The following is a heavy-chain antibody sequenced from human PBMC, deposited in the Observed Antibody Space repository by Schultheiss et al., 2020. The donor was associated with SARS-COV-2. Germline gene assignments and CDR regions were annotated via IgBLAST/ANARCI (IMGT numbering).Heavy chain of an antibody. CDR2: IKSKTDGGTT. J-gene: IGHJ3*02. D-gene: IGHD5-24*01. CDR3: TTDSVGYNRAFDI. Sequence: GGSLRLSCAASGFTFSSYAMHWVRQAPGKGLEWVGRIKSKTDGGTTDYAAPVKGRFTISRDDSKNTLYLQMNSLKTEDTAVYYCTTDSVGYNRAFDIWGQGTMVTVSS. CDR1: GFTFSSYA. V-gene: IGHV3-15*07.